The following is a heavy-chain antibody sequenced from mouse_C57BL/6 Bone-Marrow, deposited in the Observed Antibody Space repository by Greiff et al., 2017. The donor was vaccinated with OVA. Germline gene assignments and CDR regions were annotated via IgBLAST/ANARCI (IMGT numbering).Heavy chain of an antibody. V-gene: IGHV14-4*01. CDR1: GFNIKDDY. CDR3: TSTMITTMDY. Sequence: EVQVVESGAELVRPGASVKLSCTASGFNIKDDYMHWVKQRPEQGLEWIGWIDPENGDTEYASKFQGKATITADTSSNTAYLQLSSLTSEDTAVYYCTSTMITTMDYWGQGTSVTVSS. D-gene: IGHD2-4*01. J-gene: IGHJ4*01. CDR2: IDPENGDT.